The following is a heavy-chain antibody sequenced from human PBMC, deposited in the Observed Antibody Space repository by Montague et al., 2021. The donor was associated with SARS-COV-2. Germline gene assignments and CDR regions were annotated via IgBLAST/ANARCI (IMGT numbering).Heavy chain of an antibody. J-gene: IGHJ4*02. D-gene: IGHD2-15*01. CDR3: AGGPPCSWTYSLAY. CDR2: IDSYGNTR. CDR1: GITFSNYW. V-gene: IGHV3-74*01. Sequence: SLRLSCAASGITFSNYWMHWVRQAPGKGLVWVSRIDSYGNTRTYADSVKGRFTISRDNAKNTLYLQMNSLRAEDTSVYYCAGGPPCSWTYSLAYWGQGTLVTVSS.